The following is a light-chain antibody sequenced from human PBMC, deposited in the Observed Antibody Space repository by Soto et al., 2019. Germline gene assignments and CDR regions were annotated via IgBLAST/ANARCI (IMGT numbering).Light chain of an antibody. CDR2: DAS. CDR1: QSVSTY. J-gene: IGKJ1*01. CDR3: QQRRNWPPK. V-gene: IGKV3-11*01. Sequence: EIMLTQSPDTLSLSPGNRATLSCRASQSVSTYLAWYQQKPGQPPRLLIYDASNRATGIPARFSGSGSGTDFTLTISSLEPEDFAVYYCQQRRNWPPKFGQGNKVEIK.